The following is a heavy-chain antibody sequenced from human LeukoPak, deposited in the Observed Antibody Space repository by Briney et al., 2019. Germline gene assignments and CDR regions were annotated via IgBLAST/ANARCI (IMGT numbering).Heavy chain of an antibody. J-gene: IGHJ4*02. CDR2: ISSSSSHI. D-gene: IGHD4-17*01. V-gene: IGHV3-21*01. CDR3: ARGRTTVTHSFDY. CDR1: GFTFSSYS. Sequence: GGSLRLSCAASGFTFSSYSMNWVRQAPGKGLEWVSSISSSSSHIYYADSVKGRFTISRDNAKNSLYLQMNSLRAEDTAVYYCARGRTTVTHSFDYWGQGTLVTVSS.